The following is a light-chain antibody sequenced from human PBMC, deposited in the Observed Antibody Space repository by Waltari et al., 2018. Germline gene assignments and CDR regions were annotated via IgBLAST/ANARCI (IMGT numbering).Light chain of an antibody. V-gene: IGLV1-44*01. CDR1: SSNIGTNS. J-gene: IGLJ1*01. CDR2: RSS. CDR3: ATWDDTLDIYV. Sequence: QSVLTQPPSASGTPGQTVTIPCSGSSSNIGTNSVNWYQQFPGQAPKLLIYRSSDRPSGVPERFSGSSSGPSASLAISGLQSEDEAEYYCATWDDTLDIYVFGAGTRLTVL.